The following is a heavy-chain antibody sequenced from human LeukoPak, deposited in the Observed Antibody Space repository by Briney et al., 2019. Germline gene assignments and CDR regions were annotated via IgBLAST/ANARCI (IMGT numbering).Heavy chain of an antibody. Sequence: PSETLSLTCTVSGGSISSYYWNWIRQPPGKGLEWIGYIYYSGNTNYNPSLKSRVTISVDTSKNQFSLKLSSVTAADTAVYYCARGVVAATLFWFDPWGQGTLVTVSS. CDR3: ARGVVAATLFWFDP. V-gene: IGHV4-59*01. CDR1: GGSISSYY. D-gene: IGHD2-15*01. CDR2: IYYSGNT. J-gene: IGHJ5*02.